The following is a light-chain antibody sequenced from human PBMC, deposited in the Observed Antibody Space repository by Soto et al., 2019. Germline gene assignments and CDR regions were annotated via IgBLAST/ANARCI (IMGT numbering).Light chain of an antibody. V-gene: IGLV2-14*01. CDR2: DVS. CDR3: SSYTSSSTL. Sequence: QSVLTQPVSVSGSPGQSITISCTGTSSDVGGYNYVSWYQQHPGKAPKLMIYDVSNRPSGVSNRFSGSKSGNTASLTISGLQAEDEADYYCSSYTSSSTLFGGGTKVTVL. CDR1: SSDVGGYNY. J-gene: IGLJ2*01.